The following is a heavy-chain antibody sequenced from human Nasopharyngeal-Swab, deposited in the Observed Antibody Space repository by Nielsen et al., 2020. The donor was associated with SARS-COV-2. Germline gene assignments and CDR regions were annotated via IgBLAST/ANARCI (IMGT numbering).Heavy chain of an antibody. CDR3: AKDRLYAVAGGVDY. D-gene: IGHD6-19*01. Sequence: GESLKISCAASGFTFSSYAMSWVRQAPGKGLEWVSAISGSGGSTYYTESVKGRFTISRDNSKNTLYLQMNSLRAEDTAVYYCAKDRLYAVAGGVDYWGQGTLVTVSS. V-gene: IGHV3-23*01. CDR1: GFTFSSYA. CDR2: ISGSGGST. J-gene: IGHJ4*02.